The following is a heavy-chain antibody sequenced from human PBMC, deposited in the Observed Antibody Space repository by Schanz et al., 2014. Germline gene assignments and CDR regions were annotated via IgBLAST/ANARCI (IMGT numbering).Heavy chain of an antibody. CDR3: AKDLPSDYYIAY. Sequence: QVQLVESGGGVVQPGRSLRLSCAASGFTFRSYTLHWVRQAPGTGLEWVAVISYDGTNKYYADSVKGRFTISRDNSKNTLYLQMNSLRAEDTAVYYCAKDLPSDYYIAYWGQGTLVTVSS. CDR2: ISYDGTNK. V-gene: IGHV3-30*04. CDR1: GFTFRSYT. J-gene: IGHJ4*02. D-gene: IGHD3-22*01.